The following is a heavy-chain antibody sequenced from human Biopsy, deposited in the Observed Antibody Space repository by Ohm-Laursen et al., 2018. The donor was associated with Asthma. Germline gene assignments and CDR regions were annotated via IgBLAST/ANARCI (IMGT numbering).Heavy chain of an antibody. J-gene: IGHJ6*02. D-gene: IGHD2-15*01. V-gene: IGHV7-4-1*02. CDR3: ARGLLGMDV. CDR1: GYIFTSHA. CDR2: INTNTGNP. Sequence: GASVKVSCKASGYIFTSHAMNWVRQAPGQGLEWMGRINTNTGNPTYAQGFTGRFVFSLDTSVSTAYLQISSLKADDTAVYYCARGLLGMDVWGQGTTVNVSS.